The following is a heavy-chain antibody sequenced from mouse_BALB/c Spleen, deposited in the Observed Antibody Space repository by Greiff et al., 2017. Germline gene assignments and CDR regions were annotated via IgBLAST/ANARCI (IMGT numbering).Heavy chain of an antibody. D-gene: IGHD2-10*02. V-gene: IGHV1-7*01. CDR2: INPSTGYT. CDR1: GYTFTSYW. Sequence: QVQLKESGAELAKPGASVKMSCKASGYTFTSYWMHWVKQRPGQGLEWIGYINPSTGYTEYNQKFKDKATLTADKSSSTAYMQLSSLTSEDSAVYYCARKYGNSFSMDYWGQGTSVTVSS. CDR3: ARKYGNSFSMDY. J-gene: IGHJ4*01.